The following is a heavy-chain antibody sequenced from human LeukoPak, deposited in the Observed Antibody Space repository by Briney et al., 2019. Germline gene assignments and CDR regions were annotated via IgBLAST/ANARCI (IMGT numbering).Heavy chain of an antibody. D-gene: IGHD2-15*01. CDR3: ARELVAATPTYYYYYMDV. Sequence: PSETLSLTCTVSGGSISSYYWSWIRQPAGEGVEWVGRIYPSGSTNYNPSLNSRVTMSVDTSKNQFTLKLTPVTAADTAVYYCARELVAATPTYYYYYMDVWGKGTTVTVSS. CDR1: GGSISSYY. V-gene: IGHV4-4*07. CDR2: IYPSGST. J-gene: IGHJ6*03.